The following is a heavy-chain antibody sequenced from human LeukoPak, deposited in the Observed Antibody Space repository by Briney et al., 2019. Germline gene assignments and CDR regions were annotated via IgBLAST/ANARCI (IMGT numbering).Heavy chain of an antibody. V-gene: IGHV4-61*01. CDR2: KYYSGST. Sequence: PSETLSLTCDVSGVSINTCCYYWTWIRQPRGKGLVWIGYKYYSGSTRYHSSLRNRLTISLDSPKNQFSLRLTSVTAADTAVYYCARGRSYGFDFDSWGPGTLVIVSS. D-gene: IGHD5-18*01. J-gene: IGHJ4*02. CDR3: ARGRSYGFDFDS. CDR1: GVSINTCCYY.